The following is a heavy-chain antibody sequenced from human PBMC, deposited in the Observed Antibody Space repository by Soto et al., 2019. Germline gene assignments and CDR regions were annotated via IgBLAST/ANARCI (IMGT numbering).Heavy chain of an antibody. CDR3: ARGSDYYDSSGTPTEWFDP. CDR2: INAGNGNT. D-gene: IGHD3-22*01. CDR1: GYTFTSYA. V-gene: IGHV1-3*01. Sequence: QVQLVQSGAEVKKPGASVKVSCKASGYTFTSYAMHWVRQAPGQRLEWMGWINAGNGNTKYSQKFQGRVTITRDTSASTAYMELSSLRSEDTAVYYCARGSDYYDSSGTPTEWFDPWGQGTLVTVSS. J-gene: IGHJ5*02.